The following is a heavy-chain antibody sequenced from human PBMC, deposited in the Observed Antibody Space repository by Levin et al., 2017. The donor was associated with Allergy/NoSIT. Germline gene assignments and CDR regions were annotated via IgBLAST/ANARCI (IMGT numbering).Heavy chain of an antibody. CDR1: GGSISSGDYY. V-gene: IGHV4-30-4*01. Sequence: PSQTLSLTCTVSGGSISSGDYYWSWIRQPPGKGLEWIGYIYYSGSTYYNPSLKSRVTISVDTSKNQFSLKLSSVTAADTAVYYCATREITIFGFGYFDLWGRGTLVTVSS. D-gene: IGHD3-3*01. CDR3: ATREITIFGFGYFDL. J-gene: IGHJ2*01. CDR2: IYYSGST.